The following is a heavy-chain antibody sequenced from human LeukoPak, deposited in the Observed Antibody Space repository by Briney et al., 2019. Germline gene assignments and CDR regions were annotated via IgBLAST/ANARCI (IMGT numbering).Heavy chain of an antibody. CDR1: GFTFSSYA. D-gene: IGHD5-12*01. Sequence: GGSLRLSCAASGFTFSSYAMSWIRQAPGKGLEWVSYISSSGSTIYYADSVKGRFTISRDNAKNSLYLQMNSLRAEDTAVYYCARLRDTSYYGMDVWGQGTTVTVSS. V-gene: IGHV3-11*01. J-gene: IGHJ6*02. CDR3: ARLRDTSYYGMDV. CDR2: ISSSGSTI.